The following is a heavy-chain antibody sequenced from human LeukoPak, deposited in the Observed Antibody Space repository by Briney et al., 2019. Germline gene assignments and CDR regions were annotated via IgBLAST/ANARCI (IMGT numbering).Heavy chain of an antibody. V-gene: IGHV3-30*02. CDR1: GFRFNSHG. CDR2: IRFDETDK. J-gene: IGHJ4*02. Sequence: GGSLRLSCAASGFRFNSHGMHWVRQAPGKGLEWVAFIRFDETDKYYIDSVKGRFSISRDNSKNTLFLQMNSLRTEGTALYYCARDQGGYSYGAFDYWGQGTLVTVSP. D-gene: IGHD5-18*01. CDR3: ARDQGGYSYGAFDY.